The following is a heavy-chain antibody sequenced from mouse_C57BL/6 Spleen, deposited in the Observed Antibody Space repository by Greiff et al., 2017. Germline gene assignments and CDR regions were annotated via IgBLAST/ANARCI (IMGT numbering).Heavy chain of an antibody. J-gene: IGHJ3*01. Sequence: QVQLQQSGAELMKPGASVKLSCQATGYTFPGYWLEWVKQRPGHGLEWIGEILPGSGSTNYNEKFKGKAPFPSDTSSNTAYMQLSSLTTEDSAIYYCATRNYYGSPAWFAYWGQGTLVTVSA. CDR3: ATRNYYGSPAWFAY. D-gene: IGHD1-1*01. V-gene: IGHV1-9*01. CDR1: GYTFPGYW. CDR2: ILPGSGST.